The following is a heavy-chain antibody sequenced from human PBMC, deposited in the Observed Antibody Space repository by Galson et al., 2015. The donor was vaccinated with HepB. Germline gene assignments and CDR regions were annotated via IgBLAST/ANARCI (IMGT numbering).Heavy chain of an antibody. V-gene: IGHV3-21*01. Sequence: SLRLSCTASGFTFSSYSMHWVRQAPGKGLEWVSSISSSSSYIYYADSVKGRFTISRDNAKNSLYLQMNSLRAEDTAVYYCARDLYYDSSCYYPWGQGTLVTVSS. CDR2: ISSSSSYI. D-gene: IGHD3-22*01. CDR3: ARDLYYDSSCYYP. J-gene: IGHJ5*02. CDR1: GFTFSSYS.